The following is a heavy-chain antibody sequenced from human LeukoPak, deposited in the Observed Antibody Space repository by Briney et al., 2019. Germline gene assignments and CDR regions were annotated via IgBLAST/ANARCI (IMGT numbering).Heavy chain of an antibody. D-gene: IGHD6-13*01. Sequence: GASVKVSCKASGYTFTGYYMHWVRQAPGQGLEWMGWINPNSGGTKYAQKFQGRVTMTRDTSISTAYMEVISLRSDDTAMYYCARGSPAKYSSSWYSFDYWGQGTLVTVSS. J-gene: IGHJ4*02. CDR3: ARGSPAKYSSSWYSFDY. CDR1: GYTFTGYY. V-gene: IGHV1-2*02. CDR2: INPNSGGT.